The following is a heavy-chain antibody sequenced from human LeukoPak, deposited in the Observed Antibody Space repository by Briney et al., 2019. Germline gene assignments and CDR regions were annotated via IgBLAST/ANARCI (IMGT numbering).Heavy chain of an antibody. CDR1: GGSFSGYY. Sequence: SETLSLTCAVYGGSFSGYYWGWIRQPPGKGLEWIGGIYHSGSTYYNPSLKSRVTISVDTSRNQFSLKLSSVTAADTAVYYCARDHPEEGIVVVVAAPRTFDYWGQGTLVTVSS. D-gene: IGHD2-15*01. CDR2: IYHSGST. J-gene: IGHJ4*02. V-gene: IGHV4-34*01. CDR3: ARDHPEEGIVVVVAAPRTFDY.